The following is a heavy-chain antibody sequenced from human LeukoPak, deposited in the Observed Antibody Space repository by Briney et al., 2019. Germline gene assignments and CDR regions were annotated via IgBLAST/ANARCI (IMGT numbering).Heavy chain of an antibody. V-gene: IGHV3-7*03. CDR1: AFIFSGHW. Sequence: GGSLRLSCEGSAFIFSGHWMNWVRQTPGKGLEWVASIKEDGSERQYVDSVKGRFSISRDNTKGSLFLQLNSLRAEDTAVYYCARVGSGYYLFYWGQGTLVTVSS. CDR2: IKEDGSER. J-gene: IGHJ4*02. D-gene: IGHD3-22*01. CDR3: ARVGSGYYLFY.